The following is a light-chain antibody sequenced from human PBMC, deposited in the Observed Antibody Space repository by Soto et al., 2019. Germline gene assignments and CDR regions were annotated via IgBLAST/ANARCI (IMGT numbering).Light chain of an antibody. J-gene: IGKJ1*01. CDR2: AAS. CDR1: QGISTY. V-gene: IGKV1-39*01. CDR3: QQSYSTTRT. Sequence: DIQMTQSPSSLSASVGDRVTITCRASQGISTYLNCYQQKPGKAPKLLIYAASSLQSGVPSRFSGSGSETDFTLTISSLQPEDFATYSCQQSYSTTRTFGQGTKVEIK.